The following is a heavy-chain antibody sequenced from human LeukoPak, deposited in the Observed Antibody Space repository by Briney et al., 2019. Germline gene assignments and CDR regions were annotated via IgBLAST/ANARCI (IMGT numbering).Heavy chain of an antibody. CDR1: GFTFSSYE. Sequence: GGSLRLSCAASGFTFSSYEMNWVRQAPGKGLEWVSYISSSGSTIYYADSVKGRFTISRDNAKNSLYLQMNSLRAEDTAVYYCAELGISMIGGVWGKGTPVTISS. D-gene: IGHD3-10*02. CDR3: AELGISMIGGV. V-gene: IGHV3-48*03. CDR2: ISSSGSTI. J-gene: IGHJ6*04.